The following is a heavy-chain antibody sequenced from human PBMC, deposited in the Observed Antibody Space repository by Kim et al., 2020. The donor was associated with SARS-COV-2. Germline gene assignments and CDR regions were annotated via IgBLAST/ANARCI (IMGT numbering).Heavy chain of an antibody. V-gene: IGHV4-39*07. Sequence: LKSRVTRSVDTSKNQFSLKLSSVTAADTAVYYCARNLRYFDWLFSAAFDIWGQGTMVTVSS. D-gene: IGHD3-9*01. CDR3: ARNLRYFDWLFSAAFDI. J-gene: IGHJ3*02.